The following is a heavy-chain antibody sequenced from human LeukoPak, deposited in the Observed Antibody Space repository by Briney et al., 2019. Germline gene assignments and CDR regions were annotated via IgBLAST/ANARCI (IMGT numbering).Heavy chain of an antibody. D-gene: IGHD6-6*01. J-gene: IGHJ4*02. CDR2: ISGSGGST. V-gene: IGHV3-23*01. CDR1: GFTFSSYA. Sequence: GGSLRLSCAASGFTFSSYAMSWVRQAPGKGLEWVSAISGSGGSTYYADSVKGRFTISRDNSKDTLYLQMNSLRAEDTAVYYCAKTRIAARRFDYWGQGTLVTVSS. CDR3: AKTRIAARRFDY.